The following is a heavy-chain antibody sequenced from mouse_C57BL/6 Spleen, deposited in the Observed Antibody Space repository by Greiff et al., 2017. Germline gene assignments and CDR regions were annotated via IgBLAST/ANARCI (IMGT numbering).Heavy chain of an antibody. D-gene: IGHD2-3*01. Sequence: QVQLQQSGPELVKPGASVKISCKASGYAFSSSWMNWVKQRPGKGLEWIGRIYPGDGDTNYNGKFKGKATLTANKSSSTAYMQLSSLTSEDSAVSFGSREGGYSFAYWGQGTLVTVSA. J-gene: IGHJ3*01. CDR1: GYAFSSSW. CDR3: SREGGYSFAY. V-gene: IGHV1-82*01. CDR2: IYPGDGDT.